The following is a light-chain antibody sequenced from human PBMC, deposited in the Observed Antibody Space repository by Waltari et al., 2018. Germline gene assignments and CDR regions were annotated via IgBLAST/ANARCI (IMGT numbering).Light chain of an antibody. CDR3: QVWDSSSDHLWV. J-gene: IGLJ3*02. Sequence: SYVLTQPPSVSVAPGQTARLTCGGENIGSKSVHWYQQRPGQAPVLVVSDDTDRPSGIPERFAGSNAGNTATRTISRVEAGDEADYYCQVWDSSSDHLWVCGGGTKLTVL. V-gene: IGLV3-21*02. CDR2: DDT. CDR1: NIGSKS.